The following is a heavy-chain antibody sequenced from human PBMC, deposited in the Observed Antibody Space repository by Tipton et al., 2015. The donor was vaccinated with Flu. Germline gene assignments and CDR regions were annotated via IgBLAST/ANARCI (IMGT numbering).Heavy chain of an antibody. J-gene: IGHJ4*02. CDR1: GGTLTTYS. CDR3: ARDMPQGVVVIPPAKRFDY. CDR2: LIPIFGTP. V-gene: IGHV1-69*06. Sequence: QLVQSGAEVKKPGSPVKVSCKASGGTLTTYSFTWVRQAPGQGLEWMGRLIPIFGTPNYAQKFQGRVIMTTDTSTSTAYMEVRSLRSDDTAVYYCARDMPQGVVVIPPAKRFDYWGQGTLVTVSS. D-gene: IGHD2-2*01.